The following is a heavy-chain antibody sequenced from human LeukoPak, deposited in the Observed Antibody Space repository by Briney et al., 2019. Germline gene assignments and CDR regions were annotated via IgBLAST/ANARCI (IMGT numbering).Heavy chain of an antibody. Sequence: LETLSLTCTVSGGSISSYYWSWIRQPPGKGLEWIGNIYNSGSTNYNPSLKSRVTISVDTSKNQCSLKLSSVTAADTAVYYCARQSISGSSLSYFDYWGQGTLVNVSS. J-gene: IGHJ4*02. D-gene: IGHD3-22*01. CDR3: ARQSISGSSLSYFDY. CDR1: GGSISSYY. CDR2: IYNSGST. V-gene: IGHV4-59*01.